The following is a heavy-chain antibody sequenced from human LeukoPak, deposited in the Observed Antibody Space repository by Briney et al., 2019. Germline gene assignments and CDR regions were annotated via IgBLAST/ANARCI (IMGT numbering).Heavy chain of an antibody. V-gene: IGHV4-39*01. J-gene: IGHJ4*02. CDR1: GGSISSSDYY. CDR3: ARRRWASSNVDY. CDR2: IYYSGST. Sequence: SETLSLTCTDSGGSISSSDYYWGWIRQPPGKGLEWIGCIYYSGSTYYNPSLKSRVTISLATSKNQFSLKLRSVTAADTAVYYCARRRWASSNVDYWGQGALVTVSS. D-gene: IGHD1-1*01.